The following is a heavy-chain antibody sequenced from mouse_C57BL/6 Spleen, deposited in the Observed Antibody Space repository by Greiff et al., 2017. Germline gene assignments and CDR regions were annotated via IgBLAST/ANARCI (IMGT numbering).Heavy chain of an antibody. CDR3: AEPPAY. V-gene: IGHV1-36*01. J-gene: IGHJ3*01. CDR2: VYPYNGGT. Sequence: EVQLQQPGPVLVKPGPSVKMSCKASGCTFTDYYMHWVKQRPGPSLEWIGLVYPYNGGTNYNHKFKGKDTLTVDTSSSTAYMKLSSLTSEDSAVYYCAEPPAYWGQGTLLTVS. CDR1: GCTFTDYY.